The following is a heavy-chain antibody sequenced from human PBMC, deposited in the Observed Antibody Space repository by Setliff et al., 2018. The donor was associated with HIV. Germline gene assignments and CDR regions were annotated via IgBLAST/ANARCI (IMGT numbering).Heavy chain of an antibody. J-gene: IGHJ4*02. V-gene: IGHV1-24*01. CDR1: GYTLTELS. CDR2: LDPKDGKT. CDR3: VIGSAARPFDY. D-gene: IGHD6-6*01. Sequence: ASVKVSCKVSGYTLTELSRHWVLQAPGKGLEWMGGLDPKDGKTMYAQKFQGRVTMTEDTSTDTAHMELRSLRSEDTAVYYCVIGSAARPFDYWGQGTLVTV.